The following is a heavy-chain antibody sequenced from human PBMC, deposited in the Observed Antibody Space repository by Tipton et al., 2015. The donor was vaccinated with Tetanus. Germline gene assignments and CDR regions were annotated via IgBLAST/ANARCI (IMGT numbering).Heavy chain of an antibody. D-gene: IGHD7-27*01. CDR3: VTNWESVNYGLDV. V-gene: IGHV4-39*01. CDR1: GGSISSPSYY. J-gene: IGHJ6*02. Sequence: TLSLTCTVSGGSISSPSYYWGWIRQPPGKGLEWIGSVYYSGTTYYNPSLRNRLTVSRDTSKNQFSLNLKSVTAADTAVYYCVTNWESVNYGLDVWGQGTTVTVSS. CDR2: VYYSGTT.